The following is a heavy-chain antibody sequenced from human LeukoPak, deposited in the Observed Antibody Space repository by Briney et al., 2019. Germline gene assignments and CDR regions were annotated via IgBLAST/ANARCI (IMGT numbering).Heavy chain of an antibody. Sequence: SETLSLTCAVYGGSFSGYYWNWIRQPPGKGLEWIGEINHSGSTNYNPSLKSRVTISVDTSKNQFSLNLSSVTAADTAVYYCARDVVVVPAAIHYGMDVWGQGTTVTVSS. CDR2: INHSGST. CDR3: ARDVVVVPAAIHYGMDV. D-gene: IGHD2-2*01. J-gene: IGHJ6*02. CDR1: GGSFSGYY. V-gene: IGHV4-34*01.